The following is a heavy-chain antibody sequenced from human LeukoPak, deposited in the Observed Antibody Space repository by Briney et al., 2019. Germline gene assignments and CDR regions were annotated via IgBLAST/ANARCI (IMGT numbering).Heavy chain of an antibody. CDR1: GFTFSSYA. Sequence: GGSLRLSCAASGFTFSSYAMSWVRQAPGKGLEWVSAISGSGGSTYYADSVKGRFTISRDNSKNTLYLQMNSLRAEDTAVYYCARYSRANLAEKFVAYWGQGTLVTVSS. D-gene: IGHD6-13*01. CDR3: ARYSRANLAEKFVAY. V-gene: IGHV3-23*01. CDR2: ISGSGGST. J-gene: IGHJ4*02.